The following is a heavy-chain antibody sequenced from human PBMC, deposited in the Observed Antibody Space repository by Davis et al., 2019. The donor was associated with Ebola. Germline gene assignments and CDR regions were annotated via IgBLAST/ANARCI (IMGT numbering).Heavy chain of an antibody. J-gene: IGHJ4*02. V-gene: IGHV1-2*04. CDR3: ARAYCSGTNCYAAGVCDN. CDR1: GYTFTSYG. CDR2: INPNSGGT. Sequence: ASVKVSCKASGYTFTSYGISRVRQAPGQGLEWMGWINPNSGGTNYAQKFQGWVSMTRDTSINTAYMELSRLKFDDTAVYYCARAYCSGTNCYAAGVCDNWGQGTLVTVSS. D-gene: IGHD2-2*01.